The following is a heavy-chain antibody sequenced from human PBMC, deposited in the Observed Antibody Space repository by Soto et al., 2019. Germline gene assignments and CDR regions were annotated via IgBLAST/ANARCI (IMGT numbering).Heavy chain of an antibody. CDR3: AREGIAVARGWFDP. J-gene: IGHJ5*02. Sequence: PSQPLSLTCAFSGDSVSDSSVSWNWIRQSPSRGLEWLGRTYYRSKWYNDYAVSVKSRITINPDTSKNQFSLQLNSVTPEDTAVYYCAREGIAVARGWFDPWGQGTLVTVSS. CDR1: GDSVSDSSVS. V-gene: IGHV6-1*01. CDR2: TYYRSKWYN. D-gene: IGHD6-19*01.